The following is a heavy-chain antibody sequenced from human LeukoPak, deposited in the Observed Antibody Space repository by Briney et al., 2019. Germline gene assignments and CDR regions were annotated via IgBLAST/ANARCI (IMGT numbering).Heavy chain of an antibody. CDR3: ARGLFLSGYLDAFDI. Sequence: PGGSLRLSCAASGFTVSSNYMNWVRQAPGKGLEWVSVIYSGGSTYYADSVKGRCTISRDNLKNVLYLQMNSLKVEDTALYYCARGLFLSGYLDAFDIWGQGTVVTVSS. D-gene: IGHD3-22*01. J-gene: IGHJ3*02. CDR2: IYSGGST. V-gene: IGHV3-53*01. CDR1: GFTVSSNY.